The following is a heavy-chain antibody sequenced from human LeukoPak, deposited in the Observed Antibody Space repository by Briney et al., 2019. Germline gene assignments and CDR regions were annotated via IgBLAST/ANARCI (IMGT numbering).Heavy chain of an antibody. J-gene: IGHJ4*02. CDR3: ARDQEGFDY. Sequence: ASVKVSCKASGYTFTSNYIHWVRQAPGQGLEWMGMIYPRDGSTSYAQKFQGRVTVTRDTSTSTVHMELSGLRSEDTAVYYCARDQEGFDYWGQGILVTVSS. CDR1: GYTFTSNY. CDR2: IYPRDGST. V-gene: IGHV1-46*01.